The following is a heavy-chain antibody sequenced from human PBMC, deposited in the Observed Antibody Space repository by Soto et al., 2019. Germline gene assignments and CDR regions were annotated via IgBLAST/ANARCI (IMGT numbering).Heavy chain of an antibody. D-gene: IGHD3-3*01. CDR2: ISSSSSYI. CDR3: ARDERITIFGVENYYYYYGMDV. CDR1: GFTFSSYS. V-gene: IGHV3-21*01. J-gene: IGHJ6*02. Sequence: EVQLVESGGVLVKPGGSLRLSCAASGFTFSSYSMNWVRQAPGKGLEWVSSISSSSSYIYYADSVKGRFTISRDNAKNSLYLQMNSLRAEDTAVYYCARDERITIFGVENYYYYYGMDVWGQGTTVTVSS.